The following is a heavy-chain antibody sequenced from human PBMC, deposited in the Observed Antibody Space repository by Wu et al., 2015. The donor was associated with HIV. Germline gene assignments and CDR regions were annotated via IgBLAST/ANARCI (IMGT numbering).Heavy chain of an antibody. V-gene: IGHV1-69*12. D-gene: IGHD1-14*01. CDR2: IIPMSGIA. CDR1: GGTFSTYA. Sequence: QVQLVQSGAEVKKPGSSVKVSCKASGGTFSTYAISWVRQAPGQGLEYMGGIIPMSGIATYGQKFQDRVTITADESTSTAYMELSSLKSEDTAVYYCARAQEPLDYYYMDVWGKGTTVTVSS. J-gene: IGHJ6*03. CDR3: ARAQEPLDYYYMDV.